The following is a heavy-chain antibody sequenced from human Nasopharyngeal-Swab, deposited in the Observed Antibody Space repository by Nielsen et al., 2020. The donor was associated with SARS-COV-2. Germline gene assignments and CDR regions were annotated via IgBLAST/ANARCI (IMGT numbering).Heavy chain of an antibody. Sequence: GESLKISCAASGFTFSDYYMSWIRQAPGKGLEWVSYISSSGSTIYYADSVKGRFTISRDHAKNSLYLQMNSLRAEDTAVYYRATDYYDSSGAHGVFDYWGQGTLVTVSS. CDR2: ISSSGSTI. J-gene: IGHJ4*02. CDR3: ATDYYDSSGAHGVFDY. D-gene: IGHD3-22*01. CDR1: GFTFSDYY. V-gene: IGHV3-11*01.